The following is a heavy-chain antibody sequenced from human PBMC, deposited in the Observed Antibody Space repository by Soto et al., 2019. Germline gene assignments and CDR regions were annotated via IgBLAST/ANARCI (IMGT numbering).Heavy chain of an antibody. Sequence: GGSLRLSCAASGFTFSNYAMSWVRQAPGKGLEWVSLIPGSGGSTYYADSVKGRFTISRDDSRDTLYLQMSSLRAEDTAVYYCAKAYDSSGYYLRYFDYWGRGTLVTVSS. J-gene: IGHJ4*02. CDR1: GFTFSNYA. CDR3: AKAYDSSGYYLRYFDY. V-gene: IGHV3-23*01. D-gene: IGHD3-22*01. CDR2: IPGSGGST.